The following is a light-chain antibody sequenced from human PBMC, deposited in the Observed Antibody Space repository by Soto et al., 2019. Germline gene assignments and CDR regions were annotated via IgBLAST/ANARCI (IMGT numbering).Light chain of an antibody. CDR3: QQRSNWPGIT. Sequence: EIVLTQSPATLSLSPGERATLSCRASQSVSSYLAWYQQKPGQAPRLLFYDASNRATGIPARFSGSGSGTDFPLTISSLEPEDFAVYYCQQRSNWPGITFGPGTKVDIK. J-gene: IGKJ3*01. CDR1: QSVSSY. V-gene: IGKV3-11*01. CDR2: DAS.